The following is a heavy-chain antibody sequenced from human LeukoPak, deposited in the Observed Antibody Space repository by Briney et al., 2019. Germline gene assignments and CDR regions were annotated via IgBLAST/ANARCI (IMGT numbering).Heavy chain of an antibody. D-gene: IGHD4-23*01. V-gene: IGHV1-69*01. CDR1: GGTFSSYA. Sequence: SVKVSCKASGGTFSSYAISWVRQAPGQGLEWMGGIIPIFGTANCAQKFQGRVTITADESTSTAYMELSSLRSEDTAVYYCAREAYGGGDYYYYMDVWGKGTTVTVSS. CDR3: AREAYGGGDYYYYMDV. CDR2: IIPIFGTA. J-gene: IGHJ6*03.